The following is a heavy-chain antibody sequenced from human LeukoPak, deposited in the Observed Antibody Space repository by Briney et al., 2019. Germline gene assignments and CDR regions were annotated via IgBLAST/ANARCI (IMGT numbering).Heavy chain of an antibody. J-gene: IGHJ4*02. V-gene: IGHV3-7*05. D-gene: IGHD1-26*01. CDR3: ARGGWELSY. Sequence: GGSLRLSCAASGFTFSNYWLSWVRQAPGKGLEWVANIKQDGSEKLYVDSVKGRFIISRDDSKNTLYLQMNSLRAEDTAVYYCARGGWELSYWGQGTLVTVSS. CDR1: GFTFSNYW. CDR2: IKQDGSEK.